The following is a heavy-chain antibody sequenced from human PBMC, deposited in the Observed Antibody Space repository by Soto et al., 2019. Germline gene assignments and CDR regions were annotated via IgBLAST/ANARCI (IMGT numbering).Heavy chain of an antibody. V-gene: IGHV1-8*01. D-gene: IGHD3-3*01. J-gene: IGHJ5*02. Sequence: ASLKVSCKASGYTFTSYDINWVRQATGQGLEWMGWMNPNSGNTGYAQKFRGRVTMTRNTSISTAYMELSSLRSEDTAMYYCARGLEWSWSLDPWGQGTLVTVSS. CDR1: GYTFTSYD. CDR2: MNPNSGNT. CDR3: ARGLEWSWSLDP.